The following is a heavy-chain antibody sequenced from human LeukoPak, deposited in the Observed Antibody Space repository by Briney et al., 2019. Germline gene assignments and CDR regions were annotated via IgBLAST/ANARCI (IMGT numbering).Heavy chain of an antibody. CDR2: INTDGSEI. CDR1: GFTFSHYW. V-gene: IGHV3-7*01. CDR3: ARVINFYYYMDV. Sequence: GGSLRLSCVASGFTFSHYWMSWVRQAPGKGLEWVANINTDGSEIYYVDSVKGRFTISRDNAKNSLYLQMNSLRAEDTAVYYCARVINFYYYMDVWGKGTTVTISS. J-gene: IGHJ6*03. D-gene: IGHD2/OR15-2a*01.